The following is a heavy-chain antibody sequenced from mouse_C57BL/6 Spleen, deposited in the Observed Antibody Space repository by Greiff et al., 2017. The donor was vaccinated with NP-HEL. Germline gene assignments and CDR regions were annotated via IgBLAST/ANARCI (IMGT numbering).Heavy chain of an antibody. CDR2: IHPNSGST. V-gene: IGHV1-64*01. J-gene: IGHJ1*03. CDR1: GYTFTSYW. CDR3: AREDYYGSSSRYFDV. Sequence: QVQLQQSGAELVKPGASVKLSCKASGYTFTSYWMHWVKQRPGQGLEWIGMIHPNSGSTNYNEKFKSKATLTVDKSSSTAYMQLSSLTSEDSAVYYCAREDYYGSSSRYFDVWGTGTTVTVSS. D-gene: IGHD1-1*01.